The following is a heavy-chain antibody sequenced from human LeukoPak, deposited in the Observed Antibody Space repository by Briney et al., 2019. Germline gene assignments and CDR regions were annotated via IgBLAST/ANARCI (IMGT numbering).Heavy chain of an antibody. J-gene: IGHJ5*02. CDR1: GFTFSSYG. CDR3: AKHQGSRWPGASWFDP. CDR2: ISDSGSST. Sequence: PGGSLRLSCAASGFTFSSYGMSWVRQAPGKGLEWVSAISDSGSSTYYADSVKGRFTISRDNSKNTLSLQMTSLRAEDTAVYFCAKHQGSRWPGASWFDPSGQGTQVTVSS. D-gene: IGHD6-13*01. V-gene: IGHV3-23*01.